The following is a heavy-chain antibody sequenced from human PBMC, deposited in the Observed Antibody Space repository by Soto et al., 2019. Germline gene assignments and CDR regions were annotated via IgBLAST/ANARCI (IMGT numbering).Heavy chain of an antibody. Sequence: NPSETLSLTCTVSGGSISSGGYYWSWIRQHPGKGLEWIGYIYYSGSTYYNPSLKSRVTISVDTSKNQFSLKLSSVTAADTAVYYCARAGSGYDFWSGYYTGSRFDYWGQGTLVTVSS. CDR1: GGSISSGGYY. V-gene: IGHV4-31*03. CDR3: ARAGSGYDFWSGYYTGSRFDY. J-gene: IGHJ4*02. D-gene: IGHD3-3*01. CDR2: IYYSGST.